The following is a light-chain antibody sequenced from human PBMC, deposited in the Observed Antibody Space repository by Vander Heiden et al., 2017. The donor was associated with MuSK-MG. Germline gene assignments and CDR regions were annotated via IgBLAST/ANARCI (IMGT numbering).Light chain of an antibody. V-gene: IGKV3D-15*01. J-gene: IGKJ1*01. CDR3: QQDSKWPQT. CDR2: GVS. CDR1: QSFNSN. Sequence: EIVMTQSPATLSVSPGERATISCRASQSFNSNLAWYQQKPGQAPRLLIYGVSTRATGIPARFSGSGSGTDFTLTINDLQPEDFATYYCQQDSKWPQTFGQGTKVEI.